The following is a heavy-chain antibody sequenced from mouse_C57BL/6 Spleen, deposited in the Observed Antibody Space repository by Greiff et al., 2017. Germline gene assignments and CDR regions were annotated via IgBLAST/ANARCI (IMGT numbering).Heavy chain of an antibody. CDR3: AREAVYYGYVSYYFDY. D-gene: IGHD2-2*01. V-gene: IGHV1-64*01. J-gene: IGHJ2*01. CDR1: GYTFTSYW. CDR2: IHPNSGST. Sequence: QVQLQQPGAELVKPGASVKLSCKASGYTFTSYWMHWVKQRPGQGLEWIGMIHPNSGSTNYNEKFKSKATLTVAKSTSTAYMQLIRLTSEDAAVYFCAREAVYYGYVSYYFDYWGQGTTLTVSS.